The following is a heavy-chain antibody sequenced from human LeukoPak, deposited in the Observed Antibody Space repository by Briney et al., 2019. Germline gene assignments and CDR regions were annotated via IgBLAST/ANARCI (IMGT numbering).Heavy chain of an antibody. D-gene: IGHD3-3*01. CDR2: IIPIFGTA. Sequence: GSSVKVSCKASGGTFSSYAISWVRQAPGQGLEWMGGIIPIFGTANYAQKFQGRVTITADESTSTAYMELSSLRSEDTAVYYCARDEGGDFWSGYYGDWDQGTLVTVSS. V-gene: IGHV1-69*01. J-gene: IGHJ4*02. CDR1: GGTFSSYA. CDR3: ARDEGGDFWSGYYGD.